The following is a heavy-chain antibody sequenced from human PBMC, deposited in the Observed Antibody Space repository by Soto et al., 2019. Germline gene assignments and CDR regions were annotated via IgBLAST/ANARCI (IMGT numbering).Heavy chain of an antibody. V-gene: IGHV3-23*01. CDR3: AKHSRETTTCCGED. CDR1: GFTFRDYA. CDR2: VSNSGSST. D-gene: IGHD2-2*01. J-gene: IGHJ4*02. Sequence: GGSLRLSCAASGFTFRDYAMSWVRQAPGRGLEWVSGVSNSGSSTYYADSVKGRFTISRDNSNNTLYLQMNSLRAEDTAVYYCAKHSRETTTCCGEDWGQGTRVTVSS.